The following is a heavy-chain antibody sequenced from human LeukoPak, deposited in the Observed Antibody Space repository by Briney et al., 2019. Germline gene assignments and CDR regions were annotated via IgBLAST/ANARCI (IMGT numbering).Heavy chain of an antibody. Sequence: SETLSLTCTVSGGSISSYYWSWIRQPPGKGLKWIGSISYSGSTNYNPSLKSRVTISMDTSKNRFSLKLSSVTAADTAVYYCARGGSRSYTSSTLDYWGQGTLVTVSS. CDR3: ARGGSRSYTSSTLDY. J-gene: IGHJ4*02. CDR2: ISYSGST. CDR1: GGSISSYY. V-gene: IGHV4-59*01. D-gene: IGHD2-2*01.